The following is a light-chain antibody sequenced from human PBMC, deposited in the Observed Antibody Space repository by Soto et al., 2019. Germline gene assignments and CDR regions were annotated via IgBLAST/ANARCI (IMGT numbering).Light chain of an antibody. Sequence: DIQMTQSPSSLSASVGDRVTITCRASQSISSYLNWYQQKPGKAPKLLIYAASSLQSGVPSRFSGSGSGTDFTLTISSLQPEDFATYYCQQSYSTLLFTFGPGTKLDIK. J-gene: IGKJ3*01. CDR1: QSISSY. CDR2: AAS. V-gene: IGKV1-39*01. CDR3: QQSYSTLLFT.